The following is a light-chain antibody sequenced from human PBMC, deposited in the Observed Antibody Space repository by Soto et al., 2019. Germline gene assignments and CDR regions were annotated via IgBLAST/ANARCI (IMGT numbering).Light chain of an antibody. CDR1: QSVGNNY. CDR2: GAS. Sequence: EIVLTQSPGTLSLSPGERATLSCRASQSVGNNYLAWYQQKPGQAPRLLIYGASSRATGIPDRFSGSGSGTDFTLIISRLEPEDVAVYYCQQYGFALYTFGQGTKLEIK. CDR3: QQYGFALYT. V-gene: IGKV3-20*01. J-gene: IGKJ2*01.